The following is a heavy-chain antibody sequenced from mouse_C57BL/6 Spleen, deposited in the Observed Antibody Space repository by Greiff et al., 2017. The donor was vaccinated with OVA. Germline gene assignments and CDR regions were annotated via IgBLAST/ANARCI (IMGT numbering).Heavy chain of an antibody. Sequence: QVHVKQPGAELVRPGTSVKLSCKASGYTFTSYWMHWVKQRPGQGLEWIGVIDPSDSYTNYTQKFKGKATLTVDTSSSTAYLQLSRLTSEDSAVYYSARSDAHYYEYSYAYYCDYWGQGTTLTVSA. D-gene: IGHD1-2*01. CDR2: IDPSDSYT. J-gene: IGHJ2*01. CDR3: ARSDAHYYEYSYAYYCDY. V-gene: IGHV1-59*01. CDR1: GYTFTSYW.